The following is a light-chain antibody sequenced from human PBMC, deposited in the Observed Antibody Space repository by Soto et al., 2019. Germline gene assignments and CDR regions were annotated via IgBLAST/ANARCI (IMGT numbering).Light chain of an antibody. Sequence: EIVMTQSPATLSVSPGERATLSCSASQSINNNLAWYQQKRGQGPRLLIYGASSRATGTPARFSGSGPGTGFTLTISSLQSEDFAIYYCQQYNDWPLTFGGGTKVEIK. V-gene: IGKV3-15*01. CDR2: GAS. CDR1: QSINNN. J-gene: IGKJ4*01. CDR3: QQYNDWPLT.